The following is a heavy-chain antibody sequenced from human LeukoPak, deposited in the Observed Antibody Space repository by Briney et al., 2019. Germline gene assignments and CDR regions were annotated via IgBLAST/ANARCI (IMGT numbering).Heavy chain of an antibody. D-gene: IGHD3-22*01. CDR1: GDIVSSNSAA. V-gene: IGHV6-1*01. J-gene: IGHJ6*02. CDR3: ARSPMIVVVITLPIYYCYGMDV. CDR2: TYYRSKWYN. Sequence: SQTLSLTCAISGDIVSSNSAAWNWIRQSPSRGLEWLGRTYYRSKWYNDYAVSVKSRITINPDTSKNQFSLQLNSVTPEDTAVYYCARSPMIVVVITLPIYYCYGMDVWGQGTTVTVSS.